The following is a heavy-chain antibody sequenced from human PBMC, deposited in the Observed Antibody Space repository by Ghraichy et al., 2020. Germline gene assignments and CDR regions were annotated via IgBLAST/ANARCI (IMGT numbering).Heavy chain of an antibody. CDR2: IFNSENT. D-gene: IGHD4-23*01. CDR1: GGSMTRGNYF. Sequence: TLSLTCTVSGGSMTRGNYFWSWIRQHPGKGLEWIGYIFNSENTYYSPSLQSRVIISVDSSKNQFSLKLSSVTAADTAVYHCARVVKGSYWFDPWGQGTLVTVSS. V-gene: IGHV4-31*03. CDR3: ARVVKGSYWFDP. J-gene: IGHJ5*02.